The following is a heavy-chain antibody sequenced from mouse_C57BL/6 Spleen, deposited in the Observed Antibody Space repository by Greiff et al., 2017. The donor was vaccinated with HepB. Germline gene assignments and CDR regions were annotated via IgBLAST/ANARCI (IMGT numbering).Heavy chain of an antibody. V-gene: IGHV1-85*01. CDR2: IYPRDGST. D-gene: IGHD1-1*01. Sequence: QVQLKQSGPELVKPGASVKLSCKASGYTFTSYDINWVKQRPGQGLEWIGWIYPRDGSTKYNEKFKGKATLTVDTSSSTAYMELHSLTSEDSAVYFCASSSSHYYGSSLDYWGQGTTLTVSS. CDR1: GYTFTSYD. CDR3: ASSSSHYYGSSLDY. J-gene: IGHJ2*01.